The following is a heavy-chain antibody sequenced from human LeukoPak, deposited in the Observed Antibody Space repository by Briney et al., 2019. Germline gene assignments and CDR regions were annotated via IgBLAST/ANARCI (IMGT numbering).Heavy chain of an antibody. J-gene: IGHJ4*02. Sequence: GGSLRLSCAASGFTVSSSFTSWVRQAPGMGLEWVSVIYGPGSICYADSVKGRFTISRDNSKSTLYLQMNSLRAEDSAVYYCARDRGDSNGYVNYWGQGTLVAVSS. CDR3: ARDRGDSNGYVNY. V-gene: IGHV3-66*01. D-gene: IGHD5-18*01. CDR1: GFTVSSSF. CDR2: IYGPGSI.